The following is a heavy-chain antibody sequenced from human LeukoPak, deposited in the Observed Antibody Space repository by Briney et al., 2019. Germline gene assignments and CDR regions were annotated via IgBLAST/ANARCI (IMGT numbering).Heavy chain of an antibody. CDR1: GVSFSNYY. CDR2: INYSGTP. D-gene: IGHD3-10*01. CDR3: ARVFDSGSQAYFYYMDV. V-gene: IGHV4-34*01. J-gene: IGHJ6*03. Sequence: PSETLSLTCAVSGVSFSNYYWCWIRQSPGKGLEWIGEINYSGTPTYNPSLKSRVTISVDVSKNQVSLKVSSVTAADTAVYYCARVFDSGSQAYFYYMDVWGKGTTVTISS.